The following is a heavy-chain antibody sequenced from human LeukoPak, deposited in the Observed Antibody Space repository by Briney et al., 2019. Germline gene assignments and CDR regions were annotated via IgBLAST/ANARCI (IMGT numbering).Heavy chain of an antibody. CDR1: GITFSSHA. Sequence: GGSLRLSCAASGITFSSHAMAWVRQAPGKGLEWVSAIGGLGSSTYYGDSVKGRFTISRDNSKNTVYLQMGSLRVEDTAVYYCARDPGVVAFHYFDFWGQGTLITVSS. J-gene: IGHJ4*02. D-gene: IGHD3-3*01. CDR3: ARDPGVVAFHYFDF. V-gene: IGHV3-23*01. CDR2: IGGLGSST.